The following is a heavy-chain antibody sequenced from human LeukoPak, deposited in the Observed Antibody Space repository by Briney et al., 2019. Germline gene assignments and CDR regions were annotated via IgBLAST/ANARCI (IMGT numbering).Heavy chain of an antibody. CDR1: GFTVSSNS. CDR3: ARGGALDI. CDR2: INSGGNT. D-gene: IGHD3-16*01. V-gene: IGHV3-66*02. J-gene: IGHJ3*02. Sequence: GGSLRLSCAASGFTVSSNSMSWVRQAPGKGLEWVSVINSGGNTYYADSVKGRFTISRDSSKNTLYLQMNSLRVEDTALYYCARGGALDIWGQGTMVAVSS.